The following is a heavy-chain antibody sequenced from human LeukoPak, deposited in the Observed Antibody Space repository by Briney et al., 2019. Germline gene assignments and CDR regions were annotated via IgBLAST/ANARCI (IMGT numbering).Heavy chain of an antibody. Sequence: SETLSLTCAVYGGSFSGYYWSWIRQPAGKGLEWIGEINHSGSTNYNPSIKSRVTISVDTSKNQFSLKLSSVTAADTAVYYCAGTETSGYCSGGSCYPHPRGGPYYFDYWGQGTLVTVSS. CDR1: GGSFSGYY. CDR2: INHSGST. CDR3: AGTETSGYCSGGSCYPHPRGGPYYFDY. J-gene: IGHJ4*02. V-gene: IGHV4-34*01. D-gene: IGHD2-15*01.